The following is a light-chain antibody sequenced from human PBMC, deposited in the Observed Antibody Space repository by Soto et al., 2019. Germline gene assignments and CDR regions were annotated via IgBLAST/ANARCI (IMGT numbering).Light chain of an antibody. CDR1: ESVSTNY. Sequence: EIVLTQSPGTLSLSPGERATLSCRASESVSTNYLAWYQQKPGQAPRLLISGASSRATGIPDRFSGSGSGADFTLTINRLEPEDFAVYYCQQYCSVPLTFGGETKVEIK. CDR3: QQYCSVPLT. V-gene: IGKV3-20*01. J-gene: IGKJ4*01. CDR2: GAS.